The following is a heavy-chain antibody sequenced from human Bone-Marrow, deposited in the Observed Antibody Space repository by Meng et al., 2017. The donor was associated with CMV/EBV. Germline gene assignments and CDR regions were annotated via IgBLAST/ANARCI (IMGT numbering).Heavy chain of an antibody. D-gene: IGHD2-2*01. J-gene: IGHJ4*02. CDR2: ITHSGST. CDR1: GAPFSGY. CDR3: TGYQLLGSISYFDY. Sequence: QMHLQRGGAGLLKPSETLSLLCGVYGAPFSGYWSWVRQPPGKGLEWIGEITHSGSTNYNVSLKSRVTISVDTSKNQFSLKLSSVTAADTAVYYCTGYQLLGSISYFDYWGQGTLVTVSS. V-gene: IGHV4-34*01.